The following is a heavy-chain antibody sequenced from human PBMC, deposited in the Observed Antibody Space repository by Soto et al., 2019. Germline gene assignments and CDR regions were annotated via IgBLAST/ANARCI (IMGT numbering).Heavy chain of an antibody. CDR1: GFTFDDYA. J-gene: IGHJ2*01. Sequence: EVQLVESGGGLVQPGRSLRLSCAASGFTFDDYAMHWVRQAPGKGLEWVSGISWNSGSIGYADSVKGRFTISRDNAKNSLYLQMNSLGAEDTALYYCAKDPYGDYQPTYRNWYFDLWGRGTLVTVSS. D-gene: IGHD4-17*01. V-gene: IGHV3-9*01. CDR3: AKDPYGDYQPTYRNWYFDL. CDR2: ISWNSGSI.